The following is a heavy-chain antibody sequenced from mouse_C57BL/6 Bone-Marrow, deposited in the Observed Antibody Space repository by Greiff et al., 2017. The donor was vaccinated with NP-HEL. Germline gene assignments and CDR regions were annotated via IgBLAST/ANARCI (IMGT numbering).Heavy chain of an antibody. J-gene: IGHJ2*01. Sequence: VQLKQSGPGLVQPSQSLSITCTVSGFSLTSYGVHWVRQSPGKGLEWLGVIWSGGSTDYNAAFISRLSISKDNSKSQVFFKMNSLQADDTAIYYCARGNYYGSLYFDYWGQGTTLTVSS. CDR3: ARGNYYGSLYFDY. D-gene: IGHD1-1*01. V-gene: IGHV2-2*01. CDR2: IWSGGST. CDR1: GFSLTSYG.